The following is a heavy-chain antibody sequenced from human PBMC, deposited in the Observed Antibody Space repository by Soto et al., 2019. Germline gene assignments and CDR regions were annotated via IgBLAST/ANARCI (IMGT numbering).Heavy chain of an antibody. Sequence: QITLKESGHPLVRPTHTLTLTCAFSGFSLSTSGVGVGWIRQPPGKALEWLAVIYWDDSKHYSPSLRSRLTITKDTSKNQVVLTMTNMDPMDTGTYYCAHKGPEDWPLDYWGQGTLVTVSS. CDR3: AHKGPEDWPLDY. V-gene: IGHV2-5*02. CDR1: GFSLSTSGVG. D-gene: IGHD3-9*01. J-gene: IGHJ4*02. CDR2: IYWDDSK.